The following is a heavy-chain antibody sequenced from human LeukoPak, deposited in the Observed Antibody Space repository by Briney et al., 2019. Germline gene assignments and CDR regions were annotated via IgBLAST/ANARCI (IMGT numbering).Heavy chain of an antibody. Sequence: SETLSLTCNVSGVSITSGNFWGWIRQSPGQGLEWIGSVHRRGSTNNNPSLTSRVSMSVDTSKSQFSLRLGSVTAADTAVYFCARLVRCERGAGPPHCFVYWGEGILVTVSS. J-gene: IGHJ4*02. CDR3: ARLVRCERGAGPPHCFVY. CDR1: GVSITSGNF. CDR2: VHRRGST. D-gene: IGHD1-26*01. V-gene: IGHV4-38-2*02.